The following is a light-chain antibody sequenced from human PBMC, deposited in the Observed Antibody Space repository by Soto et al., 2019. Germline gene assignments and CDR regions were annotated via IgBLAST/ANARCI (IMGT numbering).Light chain of an antibody. J-gene: IGKJ1*01. CDR2: GAS. CDR1: QSVSGSY. CDR3: HQYGYSLWT. Sequence: EIVLTQSPGTLSLSPGERATLSCRASQSVSGSYLAWYQQKPGQAPRLLIYGASSRATGIPDRFSGSGSGTDFTLTISRLEPEDFALYYCHQYGYSLWTFGQGTKVDIK. V-gene: IGKV3-20*01.